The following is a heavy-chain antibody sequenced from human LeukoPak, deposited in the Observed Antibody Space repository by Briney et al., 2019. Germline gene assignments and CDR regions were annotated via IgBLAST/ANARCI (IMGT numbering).Heavy chain of an antibody. D-gene: IGHD5-12*01. CDR3: AKSLKGGYSGYDRPLGY. J-gene: IGHJ4*02. CDR2: ISATGGST. CDR1: GFTFSNYA. V-gene: IGHV3-23*01. Sequence: GGSLRLSCATSGFTFSNYAMSSVRQAPGKGLEWVSAISATGGSTYYADSVKGRFTISRDNSKNTLYLQMNSLRAEDTAVYYCAKSLKGGYSGYDRPLGYWGQGTLVTVSS.